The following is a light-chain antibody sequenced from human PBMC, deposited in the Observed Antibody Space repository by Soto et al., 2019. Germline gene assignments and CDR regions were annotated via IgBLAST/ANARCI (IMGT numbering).Light chain of an antibody. V-gene: IGKV3-11*01. CDR3: QQRSNWPIT. J-gene: IGKJ5*01. CDR1: QSVSSNY. Sequence: EIVLTQSPGTLSLSPGARAPLSCRASQSVSSNYLAWYQQKPGQAPRLLIYDASNRATGIPARFSGSGSGTDFTLTISSLEPEDFAVYYCQQRSNWPITFGQGTRLEIK. CDR2: DAS.